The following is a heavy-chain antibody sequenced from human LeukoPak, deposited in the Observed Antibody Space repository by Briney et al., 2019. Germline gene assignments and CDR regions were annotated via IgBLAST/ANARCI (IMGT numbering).Heavy chain of an antibody. CDR1: GGSFDGYY. CDR3: ARGDTVTTSSDY. CDR2: FTYDGRT. D-gene: IGHD4-17*01. V-gene: IGHV4-34*01. Sequence: SETLSLTCAVLGGSFDGYYWSWIRQSPGKGLEWIGEFTYDGRTKYNPSLRSRVSISVDTSKIQFSLKLSSVTAADTAVYYCARGDTVTTSSDYWGQGTLVTVSS. J-gene: IGHJ4*02.